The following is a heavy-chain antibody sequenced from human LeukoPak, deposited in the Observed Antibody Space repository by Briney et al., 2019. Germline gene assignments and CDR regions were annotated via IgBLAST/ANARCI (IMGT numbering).Heavy chain of an antibody. J-gene: IGHJ6*02. D-gene: IGHD2-2*01. V-gene: IGHV4-34*01. CDR1: GGSCSGYY. CDR2: TNHSGST. Sequence: SETLSLTGAVYGGSCSGYYWSWIRQPPGNGLEWIGDTNHSGSTNYNPSLKSRVTISVDTSKNQFSLKLSSVTAADTAVYYCARGRGLASGRVVPAARPNYYYYYGMDVWGQGTTVTVSS. CDR3: ARGRGLASGRVVPAARPNYYYYYGMDV.